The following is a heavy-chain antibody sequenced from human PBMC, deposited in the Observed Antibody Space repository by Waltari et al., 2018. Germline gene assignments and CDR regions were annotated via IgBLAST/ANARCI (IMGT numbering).Heavy chain of an antibody. D-gene: IGHD1-1*01. J-gene: IGHJ6*02. CDR2: SSNSDDTT. CDR1: GFTFSDYA. V-gene: IGHV3-23*01. CDR3: AKELERKPYYYYGWDV. Sequence: EMHLLESGGSLAQPGESLRLSCAASGFTFSDYAMAWVRQAPGEGLEWVSTSSNSDDTTYYAESVKGRFTISRDNSKSTLFLQMNSLRADDTAIYYCAKELERKPYYYYGWDVWGQGTTVTVSS.